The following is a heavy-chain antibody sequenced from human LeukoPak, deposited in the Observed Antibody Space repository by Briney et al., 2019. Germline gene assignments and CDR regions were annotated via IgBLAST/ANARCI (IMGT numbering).Heavy chain of an antibody. D-gene: IGHD3-9*01. Sequence: ASVKVSCKASGYTFTSYGISWVRQAPGQGLEWMGWISAYNGNTNYAQKFQGRVTMTEDTSTDTAYMELSSLRSEDSAVYYCATAGTLTGYSIPSYYYFYMDVWGKGTTVTISS. J-gene: IGHJ6*03. CDR1: GYTFTSYG. V-gene: IGHV1-18*01. CDR3: ATAGTLTGYSIPSYYYFYMDV. CDR2: ISAYNGNT.